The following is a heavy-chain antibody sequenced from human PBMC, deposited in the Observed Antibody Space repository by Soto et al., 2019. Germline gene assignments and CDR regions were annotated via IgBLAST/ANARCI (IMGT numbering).Heavy chain of an antibody. CDR3: ATTVEYSSSSGTFRLFDP. D-gene: IGHD6-6*01. CDR2: IYYSGST. J-gene: IGHJ5*02. Sequence: PSETLSLTCTVSGGSISSSSYYWGWIRQPPGKGLEWIGSIYYSGSTYYNPSLKSRVTISVDTSKNQFSLKLSSVTAADTAVYYCATTVEYSSSSGTFRLFDPWGQGTLVTVSS. CDR1: GGSISSSSYY. V-gene: IGHV4-39*01.